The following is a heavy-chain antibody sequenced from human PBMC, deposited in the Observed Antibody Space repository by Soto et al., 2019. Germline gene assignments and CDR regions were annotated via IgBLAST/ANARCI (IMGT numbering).Heavy chain of an antibody. V-gene: IGHV3-23*01. CDR1: GFTFSSYA. CDR3: AKVDYDFWSGYTNQNWFDP. J-gene: IGHJ5*02. D-gene: IGHD3-3*01. Sequence: GGSLRLSCAASGFTFSSYAMSWVRQAPGKGLEWVSAISGSGGSTYYADSVKGRFTISRDNSKNTLYLQMNSLRAEDTAVYYCAKVDYDFWSGYTNQNWFDPWGQGTLVT. CDR2: ISGSGGST.